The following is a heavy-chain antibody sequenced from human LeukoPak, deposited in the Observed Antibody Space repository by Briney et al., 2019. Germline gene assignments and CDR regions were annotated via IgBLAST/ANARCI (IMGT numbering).Heavy chain of an antibody. J-gene: IGHJ4*02. CDR3: GRDVGSGPSGY. Sequence: GASVKVSCKASGYTFTMYAINWVRQAPGQGLEWMGWISTNTGNPTYAQGFTGRFVFSLDTSVSTAYLQISSLKAEDTAMYYCGRDVGSGPSGYWGQGTLVTVSS. V-gene: IGHV7-4-1*02. D-gene: IGHD3-10*01. CDR2: ISTNTGNP. CDR1: GYTFTMYA.